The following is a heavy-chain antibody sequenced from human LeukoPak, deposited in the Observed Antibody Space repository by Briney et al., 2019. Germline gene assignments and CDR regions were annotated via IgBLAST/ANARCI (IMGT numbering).Heavy chain of an antibody. CDR3: ARARGWEPNYYYYYMDV. CDR2: IWYDGSNK. CDR1: GFTFNSYA. Sequence: GGSLRLSCVASGFTFNSYAMFWVRQAPGKGLEWVSLIWYDGSNKYYADSEKGRFTISRDNSKNTLYLQMNSLRAEDTAVYYCARARGWEPNYYYYYMDVWGKGTTVTVSS. D-gene: IGHD1-26*01. V-gene: IGHV3-33*01. J-gene: IGHJ6*03.